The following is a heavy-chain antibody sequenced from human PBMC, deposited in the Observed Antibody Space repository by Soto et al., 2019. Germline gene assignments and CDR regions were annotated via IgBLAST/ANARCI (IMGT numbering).Heavy chain of an antibody. Sequence: ASVKVSCKASGYTFSSYGISWVRQAPGQGLEWMGWISAYNGNTNYAQKLQGRVTMTTDTSTSTAYMELRSLRSDDTAVYYCARVEEGEGYYDSSGYSDYWGQGTLVTVSS. D-gene: IGHD3-22*01. V-gene: IGHV1-18*01. J-gene: IGHJ4*02. CDR3: ARVEEGEGYYDSSGYSDY. CDR2: ISAYNGNT. CDR1: GYTFSSYG.